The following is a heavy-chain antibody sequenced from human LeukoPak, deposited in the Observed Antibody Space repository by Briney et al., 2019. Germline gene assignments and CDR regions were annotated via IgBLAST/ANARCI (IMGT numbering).Heavy chain of an antibody. V-gene: IGHV4-59*01. Sequence: PSETLSLTCTVSGGSISSYYWSWIRQPPGKGLEWIGYIYYSGSTNYNPSLKSRVTISVDTSENQFSLKLSSVTAADTAVYYCARMVRGVISRYYFDYWGQGTLVTVSS. J-gene: IGHJ4*02. CDR2: IYYSGST. CDR3: ARMVRGVISRYYFDY. CDR1: GGSISSYY. D-gene: IGHD3-10*01.